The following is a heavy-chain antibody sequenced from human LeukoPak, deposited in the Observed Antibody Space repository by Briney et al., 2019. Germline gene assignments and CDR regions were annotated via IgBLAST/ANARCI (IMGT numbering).Heavy chain of an antibody. CDR2: INPNSGGT. D-gene: IGHD5-18*01. V-gene: IGHV1-2*02. Sequence: ASVKVSCKASGYTSTGYYMHWVRQTPGQGLEWMGWINPNSGGTNYAQKFQGRVTMTRDTSISTAYMELSRLRSDDTAVYYCARDLLNLDVDTAMANDYWGQGTLVTVSS. J-gene: IGHJ4*02. CDR1: GYTSTGYY. CDR3: ARDLLNLDVDTAMANDY.